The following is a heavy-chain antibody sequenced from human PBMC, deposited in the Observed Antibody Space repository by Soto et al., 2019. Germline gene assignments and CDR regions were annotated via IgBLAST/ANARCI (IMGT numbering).Heavy chain of an antibody. CDR3: ARGYYYGMDV. J-gene: IGHJ6*02. V-gene: IGHV4-34*01. CDR1: GGSFSGYY. Sequence: LSLTCAVYGGSFSGYYWSWIRQPPGKGLEWIGEINHSGSTNYNPSLKSRVTISVDTSKNQFSLKLSSVTAADTAVYYCARGYYYGMDVWGQGTTVTVSS. CDR2: INHSGST.